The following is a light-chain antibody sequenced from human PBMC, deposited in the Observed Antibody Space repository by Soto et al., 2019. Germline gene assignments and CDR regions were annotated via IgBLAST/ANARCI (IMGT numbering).Light chain of an antibody. CDR2: AAS. J-gene: IGKJ1*01. V-gene: IGKV1-6*01. Sequence: AIPMTQSPSSLSASVGDRVTITCRASQDIKNELGWYQQKPGKAPNVLIYAASTLLSGVPSRFSGAGSGTDFTLTISSLQPEDFATYYCLQDHNYPRTFGQGTRVEIK. CDR1: QDIKNE. CDR3: LQDHNYPRT.